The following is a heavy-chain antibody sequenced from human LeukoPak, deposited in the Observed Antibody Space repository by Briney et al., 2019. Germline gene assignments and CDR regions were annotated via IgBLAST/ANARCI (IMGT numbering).Heavy chain of an antibody. V-gene: IGHV1-18*01. Sequence: GASVKVSCKASGYTFTSYGISWVRQAPGQGLEWMGWISAYNGNTNYAQKLQGRVTMTTDTSTSTAYMELRSLRSDDTAVYYCARDVLSSYSSGWSRPWGQGTLVTVSS. D-gene: IGHD6-19*01. CDR3: ARDVLSSYSSGWSRP. CDR1: GYTFTSYG. J-gene: IGHJ5*02. CDR2: ISAYNGNT.